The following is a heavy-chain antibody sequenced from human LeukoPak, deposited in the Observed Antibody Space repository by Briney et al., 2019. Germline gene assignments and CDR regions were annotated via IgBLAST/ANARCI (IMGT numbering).Heavy chain of an antibody. J-gene: IGHJ4*02. CDR3: ATVGYGYNYFDY. D-gene: IGHD5-18*01. CDR2: FDPEDGET. Sequence: GASVKVSFKVSGYTLTELSMHWVRQAPGKGLEWMGVFDPEDGETIYAHKFQGRVTITEDTSTDTAYMEMSSLRSEDTAMYYCATVGYGYNYFDYWGQGTLDTVSS. CDR1: GYTLTELS. V-gene: IGHV1-24*01.